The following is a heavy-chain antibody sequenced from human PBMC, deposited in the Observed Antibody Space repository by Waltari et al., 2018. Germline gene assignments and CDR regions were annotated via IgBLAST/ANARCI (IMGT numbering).Heavy chain of an antibody. CDR1: GGSFSGYY. CDR3: VRLEDCSGPGGNCYSGDSFALDV. Sequence: QVQLQQWGAGQLQPSETLSLTCAVYGGSFSGYYWGWIRQPPGKGLEWIGEINHNGKRKYNPSPRSRVTMLIDTSRSQFSLKVNSVTAADTAVYYCVRLEDCSGPGGNCYSGDSFALDVWGQGTTVTVSS. D-gene: IGHD2-8*02. CDR2: INHNGKR. J-gene: IGHJ6*02. V-gene: IGHV4-34*02.